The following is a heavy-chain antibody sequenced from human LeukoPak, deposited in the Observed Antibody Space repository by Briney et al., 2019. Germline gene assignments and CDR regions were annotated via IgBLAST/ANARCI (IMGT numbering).Heavy chain of an antibody. CDR3: AKDSVWSRESTSYYFDY. J-gene: IGHJ4*02. D-gene: IGHD3-10*01. V-gene: IGHV3-23*01. Sequence: SGGSLRLSCAASGFTFSSYAMSWVRQAPGKGLEWVSAISGSGGSTYYADSVKGRFTISRDNSKNTLYLQMNSLRAEDTAVYYCAKDSVWSRESTSYYFDYWGQGTLVTVSS. CDR2: ISGSGGST. CDR1: GFTFSSYA.